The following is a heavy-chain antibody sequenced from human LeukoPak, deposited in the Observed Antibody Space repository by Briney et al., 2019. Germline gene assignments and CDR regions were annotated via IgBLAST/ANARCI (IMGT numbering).Heavy chain of an antibody. CDR2: ISAYNGNT. D-gene: IGHD6-19*01. CDR1: GYTFTSYG. J-gene: IGHJ4*02. V-gene: IGHV1-18*01. CDR3: ARERDSSGWYLGYFDY. Sequence: ASVKVSCKASGYTFTSYGISWVRQAPGQGLEWMGWISAYNGNTNYAQKLQGRVTMTTDTSTSTAYMELRSLRSEDTAVYYCARERDSSGWYLGYFDYWGQGTLVTVSS.